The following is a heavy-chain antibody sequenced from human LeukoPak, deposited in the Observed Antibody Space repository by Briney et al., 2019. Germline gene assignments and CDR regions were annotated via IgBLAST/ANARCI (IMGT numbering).Heavy chain of an antibody. CDR1: GFTFNTYP. CDR2: IQDDGAKT. J-gene: IGHJ4*02. CDR3: ATQTITLVVVISPFDY. D-gene: IGHD3-22*01. Sequence: GGSLRLSCAASGFTFNTYPMHWVRQAPGKGLEWVALIQDDGAKTNYADSARGRFTISRDNSRSTVYLQMNSLKPDDTAVYYCATQTITLVVVISPFDYWGQGALVTVSS. V-gene: IGHV3-30*02.